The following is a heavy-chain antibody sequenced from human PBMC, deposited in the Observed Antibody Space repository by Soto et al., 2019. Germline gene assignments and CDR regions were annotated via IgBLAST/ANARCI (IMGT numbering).Heavy chain of an antibody. CDR2: ISHDSSDK. Sequence: PGGSLRLSCAASGFTFSSYSMNWVRQAPGKGLEWVASISHDSSDKYYVDSVKGRFTISRDNANNSLYLQMNSLRAEDTAVYYCAREKKGYYYGSGIDYWGQGTMVTVSS. V-gene: IGHV3-21*01. J-gene: IGHJ4*02. CDR3: AREKKGYYYGSGIDY. D-gene: IGHD3-10*01. CDR1: GFTFSSYS.